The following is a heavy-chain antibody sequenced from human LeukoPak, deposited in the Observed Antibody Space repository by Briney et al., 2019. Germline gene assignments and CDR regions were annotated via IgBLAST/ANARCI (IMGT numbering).Heavy chain of an antibody. CDR2: VHTSGST. J-gene: IGHJ4*02. Sequence: ASETLSLTCTVSGGSIGSDNYYWTWIRQPAGKGLEWIGRVHTSGSTDFNPSLKSRVSISLDTSMNQFSLRLSSVTAADTAVYYCARGYTYGHGAMFDFWGQGTLVTVSP. CDR3: ARGYTYGHGAMFDF. V-gene: IGHV4-61*02. D-gene: IGHD5-18*01. CDR1: GGSIGSDNYY.